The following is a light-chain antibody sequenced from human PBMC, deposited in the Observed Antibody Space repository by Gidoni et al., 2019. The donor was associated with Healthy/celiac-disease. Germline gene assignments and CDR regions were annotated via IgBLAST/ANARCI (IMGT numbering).Light chain of an antibody. CDR1: SSNNGTNY. CDR2: DNN. V-gene: IGLV1-51*01. CDR3: GTWDSSLSAHVV. Sequence: QSALTQPPSGSADPRQNVTISFPGSSSNNGTNYLAWYQQLPGTAPKLLIYDNNKPPSGIPDRFSGSKSGTSATLGITGLQTGDEADYYCGTWDSSLSAHVVFGGGTKLTVL. J-gene: IGLJ2*01.